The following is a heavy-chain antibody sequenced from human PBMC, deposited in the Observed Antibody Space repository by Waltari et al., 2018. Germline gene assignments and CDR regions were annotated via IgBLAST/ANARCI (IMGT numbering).Heavy chain of an antibody. D-gene: IGHD3-10*01. CDR3: ARGVPGSWPDYYFDH. J-gene: IGHJ4*02. Sequence: QVQLVQSGAEVKKPGASVKVSCKASGYPFTNYGISWVRQAPGQGLEWMGWFSVYNGNTNYAQKLQGRVTMTTDTSTSTAYMELRSLRSDDTAVYYCARGVPGSWPDYYFDHWGQGTLVTVSS. V-gene: IGHV1-18*01. CDR2: FSVYNGNT. CDR1: GYPFTNYG.